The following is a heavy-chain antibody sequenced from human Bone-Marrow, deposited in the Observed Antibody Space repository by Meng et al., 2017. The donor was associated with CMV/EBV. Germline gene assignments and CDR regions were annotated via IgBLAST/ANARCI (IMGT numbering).Heavy chain of an antibody. CDR3: AKEARIWSGSFDAFDI. CDR1: GFTFSSYG. Sequence: GGSLRLSCAASGFTFSSYGMHWVRQAPGKGLEWVAFIRYDGSNKYYADSVKGRFTVSRDNSKNTLYLQMNSLRAEDTAVYYCAKEARIWSGSFDAFDIWGQGTMVTVSS. D-gene: IGHD3-3*01. CDR2: IRYDGSNK. J-gene: IGHJ3*02. V-gene: IGHV3-30*02.